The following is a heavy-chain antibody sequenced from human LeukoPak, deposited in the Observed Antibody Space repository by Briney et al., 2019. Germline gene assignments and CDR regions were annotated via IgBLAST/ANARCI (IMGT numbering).Heavy chain of an antibody. J-gene: IGHJ5*02. D-gene: IGHD2-2*02. Sequence: PGGSLRLSCAASGFTFEDYAMHWVRQAPGKGLEWVSGISWNSGSIGYADSVKGRFTISRDNAKNSLYLQMNGLRAEDTALYYCAKDCYCNSIRCYRGFDPWGQGTLVTVSS. CDR3: AKDCYCNSIRCYRGFDP. CDR2: ISWNSGSI. CDR1: GFTFEDYA. V-gene: IGHV3-9*01.